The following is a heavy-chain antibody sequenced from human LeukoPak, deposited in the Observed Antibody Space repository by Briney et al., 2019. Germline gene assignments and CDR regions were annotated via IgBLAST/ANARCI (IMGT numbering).Heavy chain of an antibody. CDR2: IYSGDNT. J-gene: IGHJ4*02. V-gene: IGHV3-66*01. CDR1: GFTVSTNF. D-gene: IGHD6-19*01. CDR3: ARGSGWTQIYDY. Sequence: PGGSLRLSCAASGFTVSTNFMNWVRQAPGKGLEWVSVIYSGDNTYYADSVKGRFTISRDNSKNTLYLQMNSLRAEDTAVYYCARGSGWTQIYDYWGQGTLVTVSS.